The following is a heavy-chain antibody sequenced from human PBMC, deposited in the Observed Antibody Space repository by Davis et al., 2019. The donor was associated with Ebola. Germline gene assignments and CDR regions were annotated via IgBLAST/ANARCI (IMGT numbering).Heavy chain of an antibody. V-gene: IGHV3-23*01. Sequence: PGGSLRLSCAASGFTFSRYAMSWVRQAPGKGLEWVSSISGTSASTFYADSVKGRFTISRDNSKNTLYLQMNSLRAEDTAVYYCAKGDDYGDLNYFDYWGQGTLVTVSS. CDR3: AKGDDYGDLNYFDY. D-gene: IGHD4-17*01. CDR1: GFTFSRYA. J-gene: IGHJ4*02. CDR2: ISGTSAST.